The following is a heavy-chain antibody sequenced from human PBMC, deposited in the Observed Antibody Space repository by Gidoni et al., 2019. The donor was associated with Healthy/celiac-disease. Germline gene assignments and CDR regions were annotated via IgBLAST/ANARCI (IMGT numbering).Heavy chain of an antibody. V-gene: IGHV3-13*04. CDR1: GLTFSSYD. Sequence: EVQLVESGGGLVQPGGSLRISCAASGLTFSSYDMHWVRQATGKGLEWVSAIVTAGDTYYPGSVKGRFTISRENAKNSLYLQMNSLRAGDTAVHYCARGRGLAGTEENWFDPWGQGTLVTVSS. CDR3: ARGRGLAGTEENWFDP. CDR2: IVTAGDT. D-gene: IGHD6-13*01. J-gene: IGHJ5*02.